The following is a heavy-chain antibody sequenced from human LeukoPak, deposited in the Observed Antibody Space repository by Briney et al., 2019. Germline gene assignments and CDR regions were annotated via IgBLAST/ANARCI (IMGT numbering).Heavy chain of an antibody. Sequence: SETLSLTCTVTGGSISSYYWSWIRQPPGKGLEWIGYIYYSGSTNYNPSLKSRVTISLDTSKNQISLKLSSVTAADTAVYYCARHTTVVPPHYFDYWGQGTLVTVSS. CDR2: IYYSGST. D-gene: IGHD4-23*01. J-gene: IGHJ4*02. V-gene: IGHV4-59*08. CDR1: GGSISSYY. CDR3: ARHTTVVPPHYFDY.